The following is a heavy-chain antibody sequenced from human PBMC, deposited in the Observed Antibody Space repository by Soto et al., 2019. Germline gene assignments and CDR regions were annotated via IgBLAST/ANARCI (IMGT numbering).Heavy chain of an antibody. J-gene: IGHJ4*02. CDR3: AHRVLRTVFGLVTTTAIYFDF. CDR1: GFSLTTSGVG. CDR2: LYWDDDK. Sequence: QITLNESGPTQVKPRQTLTLTCTFSGFSLTTSGVGVGWIRQSPGKAPERLALLYWDDDKRYSPALKSRLTITKDTSKNHVVLTMADLDTADTATYYCAHRVLRTVFGLVTTTAIYFDFWGQGTPVAVSS. D-gene: IGHD3-3*01. V-gene: IGHV2-5*02.